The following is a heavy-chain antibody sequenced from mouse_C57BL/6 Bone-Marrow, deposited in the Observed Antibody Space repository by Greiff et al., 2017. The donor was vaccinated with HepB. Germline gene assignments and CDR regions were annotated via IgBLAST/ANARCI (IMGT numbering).Heavy chain of an antibody. Sequence: QVHVKQSGAELVKPGASVKMSCKASGYTFTTYPIEWMKQNHGKSLEWIGNFHPYNDDTKYNEKFKGKATLTVEKSSSTVYLELSRLTSDDSAVYYCARGSSYWYFDVWGTGTTVTVSS. CDR1: GYTFTTYP. V-gene: IGHV1-47*01. J-gene: IGHJ1*03. CDR2: FHPYNDDT. CDR3: ARGSSYWYFDV.